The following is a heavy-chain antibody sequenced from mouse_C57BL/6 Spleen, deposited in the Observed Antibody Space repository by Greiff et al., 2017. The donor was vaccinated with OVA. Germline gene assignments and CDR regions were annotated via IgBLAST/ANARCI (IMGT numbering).Heavy chain of an antibody. J-gene: IGHJ4*01. CDR1: GYTFTDYN. CDR3: ARDDYDPYAMDY. Sequence: EVKLQESGPELVKPGASVKMSCKASGYTFTDYNMHWVKQSHGKSLEWIGYINPNNGGTSYNQKFKGKATLTVNKSSSTAYMELRSLTSEDSAVYYCARDDYDPYAMDYWGQGTSVTVSS. V-gene: IGHV1-22*01. CDR2: INPNNGGT. D-gene: IGHD2-4*01.